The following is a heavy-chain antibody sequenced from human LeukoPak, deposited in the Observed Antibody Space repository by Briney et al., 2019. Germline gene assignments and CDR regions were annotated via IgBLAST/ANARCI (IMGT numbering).Heavy chain of an antibody. CDR2: INSDGSWT. CDR1: GDYW. V-gene: IGHV3-74*01. D-gene: IGHD2-2*01. CDR3: VSFYETY. J-gene: IGHJ4*02. Sequence: GGSLRLSCAASGDYWMHWVRQAPGKGLVWVSHINSDGSWTSYADSVKGRFTISKDNAKNTVYLQMNNLRAEDTAVYYCVSFYETYWGRGTLVTVSS.